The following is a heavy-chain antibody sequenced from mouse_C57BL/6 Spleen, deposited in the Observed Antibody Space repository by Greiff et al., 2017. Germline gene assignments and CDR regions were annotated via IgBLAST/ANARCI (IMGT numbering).Heavy chain of an antibody. CDR3: ARPYYYGSSFYWYFDV. V-gene: IGHV4-1*01. D-gene: IGHD1-1*01. Sequence: EVMLVESGGGLVQPGGSLKLSCAASGIDFSRYWMSWVRRAPGKGLEWIGEINPDSSTINYAPSLKDKFIISRDNAKNTLYLQMSKVRSEDTALYYCARPYYYGSSFYWYFDVWGTGTTVTVSS. CDR2: INPDSSTI. J-gene: IGHJ1*03. CDR1: GIDFSRYW.